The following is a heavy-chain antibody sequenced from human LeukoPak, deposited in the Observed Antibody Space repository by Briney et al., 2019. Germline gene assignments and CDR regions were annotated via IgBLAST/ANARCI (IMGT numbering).Heavy chain of an antibody. CDR3: AREEAYYYDSSGSSDY. D-gene: IGHD3-22*01. Sequence: KPGGSLTLSCAPSGLTFSIYSMNCVPEAPGGGREWVSSISSSSRYIYYTDSVKGRFTISRDNTKNSLYLQMNSLRAEDTAVYYCAREEAYYYDSSGSSDYWGQGTLVTVSS. CDR1: GLTFSIYS. V-gene: IGHV3-21*01. J-gene: IGHJ4*02. CDR2: ISSSSRYI.